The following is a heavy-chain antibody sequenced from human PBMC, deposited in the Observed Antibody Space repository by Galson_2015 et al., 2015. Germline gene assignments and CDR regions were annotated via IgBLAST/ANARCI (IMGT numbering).Heavy chain of an antibody. CDR1: GFTFSRSV. D-gene: IGHD4-17*01. J-gene: IGHJ4*02. CDR3: ARGHGAHDRVFDY. Sequence: SLRLSCAASGFTFSRSVMHWVRQASGKGLGRAAIMSYDGSDEFYADSVKGRFTISRDNSRNTLYLQMNSLRAEDTAVYYCARGHGAHDRVFDYWGQGTLVTVSS. V-gene: IGHV3-30-3*01. CDR2: MSYDGSDE.